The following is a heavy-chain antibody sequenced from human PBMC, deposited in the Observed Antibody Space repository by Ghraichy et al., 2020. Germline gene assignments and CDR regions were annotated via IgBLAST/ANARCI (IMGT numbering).Heavy chain of an antibody. J-gene: IGHJ4*02. CDR1: GFTFSSYA. D-gene: IGHD3-10*01. Sequence: GESLNISCAASGFTFSSYAMSWVRQAPGKGLEWVSAISGSGGSTYYADSVKGRFTISRDNSKNTLYLQMNSLRAEDTAVYYCAKGVSGPMVRGVPTYYFDYWGQGTLVTVSS. CDR2: ISGSGGST. V-gene: IGHV3-23*01. CDR3: AKGVSGPMVRGVPTYYFDY.